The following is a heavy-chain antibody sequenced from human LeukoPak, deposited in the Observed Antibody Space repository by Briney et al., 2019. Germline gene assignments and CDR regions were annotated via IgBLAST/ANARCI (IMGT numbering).Heavy chain of an antibody. J-gene: IGHJ4*02. CDR2: ISSSSSYI. CDR1: GFTFSSYS. D-gene: IGHD3-10*01. CDR3: ATYILGGSGSYYNRGV. V-gene: IGHV3-21*04. Sequence: PGGSLRLSCAASGFTFSSYSMNWVRQAPGKGLEWVSSISSSSSYIYYADSVKGRFTISRDNAKNSLYLQMNSLRSEDTAVYYCATYILGGSGSYYNRGVWGQGTLVTVSS.